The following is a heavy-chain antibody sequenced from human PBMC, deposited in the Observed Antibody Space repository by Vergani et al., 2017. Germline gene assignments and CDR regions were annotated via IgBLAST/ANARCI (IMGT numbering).Heavy chain of an antibody. CDR1: GFTFSRYW. CDR2: INSDGSST. V-gene: IGHV3-74*01. D-gene: IGHD6-19*01. CDR3: ARGYSSGGGAFDI. Sequence: EVQLVESGGGLVQPGGSLRLSCAASGFTFSRYWMHWVRQAPGKGLVWVSRINSDGSSTSYADAVKGRFTISRDNAKNTLYLQMNSLRAEDTAVYYCARGYSSGGGAFDIWGQGTMVTVSS. J-gene: IGHJ3*02.